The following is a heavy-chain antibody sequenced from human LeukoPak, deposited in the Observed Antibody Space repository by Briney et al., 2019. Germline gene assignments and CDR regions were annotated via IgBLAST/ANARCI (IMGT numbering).Heavy chain of an antibody. CDR3: ARSTVTTGEYFDY. CDR2: IYYSGST. CDR1: GGSISSSSYY. Sequence: PSETLSLTCTVSGGSISSSSYYWGWIRQPPGKGLEWIGRIYYSGSTYYNPSLKSRVTISVDTSKNQFSLKLSSVTAAATSVHYGARSTVTTGEYFDYWGQGTLVTVSS. D-gene: IGHD4-17*01. V-gene: IGHV4-39*07. J-gene: IGHJ4*02.